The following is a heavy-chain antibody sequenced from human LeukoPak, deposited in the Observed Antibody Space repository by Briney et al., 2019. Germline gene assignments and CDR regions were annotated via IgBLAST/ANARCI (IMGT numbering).Heavy chain of an antibody. Sequence: ASVKVPCKVSGYTFIGYSLHWVRQAPGQGLEWMGWINPNSGNINYAQKFQGRVTMTRDTSISTVYMELSKLGSDDTAVYYCARHSNRAVAGARDAFDIWGQGTMVTVSS. D-gene: IGHD6-19*01. CDR1: GYTFIGYS. CDR3: ARHSNRAVAGARDAFDI. V-gene: IGHV1-2*02. CDR2: INPNSGNI. J-gene: IGHJ3*02.